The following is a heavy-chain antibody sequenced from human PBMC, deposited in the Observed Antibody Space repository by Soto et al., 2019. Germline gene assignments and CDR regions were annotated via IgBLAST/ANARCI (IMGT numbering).Heavy chain of an antibody. CDR1: GFTLSSYS. CDR3: ARDPPNFYYYGMDV. V-gene: IGHV3-48*02. Sequence: LRLSCAASGFTLSSYSMTWVRQAPGKGLEWLLYISRSSSTINYADSVKGRFTISRDNAKNSVYLELNSLRDEDTAVYYCARDPPNFYYYGMDVWGQGTTVTVSS. CDR2: ISRSSSTI. J-gene: IGHJ6*02.